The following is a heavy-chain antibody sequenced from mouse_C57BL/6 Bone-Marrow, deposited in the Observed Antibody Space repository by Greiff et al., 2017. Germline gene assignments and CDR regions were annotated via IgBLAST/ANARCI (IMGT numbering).Heavy chain of an antibody. CDR2: IFPGSGST. V-gene: IGHV1-55*01. CDR1: GYTFTSYW. CDR3: ARRPNYYAMDY. J-gene: IGHJ4*01. Sequence: VQLQQPGAELVKPGASVKMSCKASGYTFTSYWITWVKQRPGQGLEWIGDIFPGSGSTNYNEKFKSKATLTVDTSSSTAYMQLSSLTSEDSAVYYCARRPNYYAMDYWGQGTSVTVSS.